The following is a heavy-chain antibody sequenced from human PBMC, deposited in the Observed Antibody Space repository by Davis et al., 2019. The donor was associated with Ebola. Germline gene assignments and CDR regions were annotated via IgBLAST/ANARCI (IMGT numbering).Heavy chain of an antibody. V-gene: IGHV4-59*08. D-gene: IGHD4-17*01. J-gene: IGHJ4*02. Sequence: SETLSLTCTVSGGSISSYYWSWIRQPPGKGLEWIGYIYYSGSTNYNPSLKSRVTISVDTSKNQSSLKLSSVTAADTAVYCCARGGATVTRDYWGQGTLVTVSS. CDR1: GGSISSYY. CDR2: IYYSGST. CDR3: ARGGATVTRDY.